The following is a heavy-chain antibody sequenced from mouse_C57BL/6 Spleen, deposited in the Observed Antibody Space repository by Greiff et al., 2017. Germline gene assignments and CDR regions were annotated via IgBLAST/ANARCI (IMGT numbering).Heavy chain of an antibody. J-gene: IGHJ3*01. V-gene: IGHV3-1*01. CDR2: ISYSGST. D-gene: IGHD1-1*01. CDR1: GYSITSGYD. CDR3: ASDYYGSSYEFAY. Sequence: VQLQQSGPGMVKPSQSLSLTCTVTGYSITSGYDWHWIRHFPGNKLEWMGYISYSGSTNYNPSLKSRISITHDTSKNHFFLKLNSVTTEDTATYYCASDYYGSSYEFAYWGQGTLVTVSA.